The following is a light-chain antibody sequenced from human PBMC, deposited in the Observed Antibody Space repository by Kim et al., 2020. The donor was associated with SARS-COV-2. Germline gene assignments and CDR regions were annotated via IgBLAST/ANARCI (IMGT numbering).Light chain of an antibody. Sequence: EIVMTQSPATLSVSPGERATLSCRASQSVSSNLAWYQQKPGQAPRLLIYGASTRATGVAARFSGSGSGTEFTLTISSLQSEDFAVYYCQPYKNWPWKFGHGTKVDIK. J-gene: IGKJ1*01. CDR3: QPYKNWPWK. CDR1: QSVSSN. V-gene: IGKV3-15*01. CDR2: GAS.